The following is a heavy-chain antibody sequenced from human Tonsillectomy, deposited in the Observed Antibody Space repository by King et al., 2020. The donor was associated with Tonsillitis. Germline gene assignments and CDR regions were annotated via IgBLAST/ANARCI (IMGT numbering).Heavy chain of an antibody. J-gene: IGHJ4*02. V-gene: IGHV3-30-3*01. D-gene: IGHD4-11*01. Sequence: VQLVQSGGGVVQPGRSLRLSCAASGFTFSNYAMHWVRQAPGKGLEWVAFISYDGTNKYYADSVKGRFTISRDNSKNTLYLQMNSLRADDTAAYYCARDSYSFDYWGQGTLVTVSS. CDR2: ISYDGTNK. CDR3: ARDSYSFDY. CDR1: GFTFSNYA.